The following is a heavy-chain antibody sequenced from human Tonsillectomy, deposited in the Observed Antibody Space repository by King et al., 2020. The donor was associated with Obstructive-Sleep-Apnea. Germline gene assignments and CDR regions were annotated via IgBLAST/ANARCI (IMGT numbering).Heavy chain of an antibody. D-gene: IGHD6-25*01. V-gene: IGHV3-30*18. CDR3: AKDHGYSGAQYYFDY. CDR2: ISHDDIHT. J-gene: IGHJ4*02. Sequence: VQLGESGVCVVQPGRSLRLSCAASGFPFRNFAMHWVRPVTGQGLGLWVIISHDDIHTDYAASVKVRFTISITSSKNTLFLQMNSLRAEDTAVYYCAKDHGYSGAQYYFDYWGQGTLVTVSS. CDR1: GFPFRNFA.